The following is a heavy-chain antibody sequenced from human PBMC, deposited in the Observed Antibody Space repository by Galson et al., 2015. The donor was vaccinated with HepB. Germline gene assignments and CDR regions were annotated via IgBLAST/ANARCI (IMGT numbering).Heavy chain of an antibody. CDR3: ARDRIRGITTVTLPNAFDI. CDR1: GFTFSSYS. D-gene: IGHD4-11*01. J-gene: IGHJ3*02. Sequence: SLRLSCAASGFTFSSYSMNWVRQAPGKGLEWVSSISSSSSYIYYADSVKGRFTISRDNAKNSLYLQMNSLRAEDTAVYYCARDRIRGITTVTLPNAFDIWGQGTMVTVSS. CDR2: ISSSSSYI. V-gene: IGHV3-21*01.